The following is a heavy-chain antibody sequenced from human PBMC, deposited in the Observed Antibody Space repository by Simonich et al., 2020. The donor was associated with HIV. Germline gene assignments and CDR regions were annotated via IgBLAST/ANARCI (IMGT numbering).Heavy chain of an antibody. CDR2: INHSGNT. CDR3: ARGLAGDAFDI. V-gene: IGHV4-34*01. CDR1: HGSFSDYY. D-gene: IGHD6-19*01. Sequence: QVELQQWGAGLLKPSETLSLTCAVFHGSFSDYYWSWIRQPPGKGLEWIGEINHSGNTNYNPSLKSRVTISVDTSKNQFSLKLSSVTAADTALYYCARGLAGDAFDIWGQGTMVTVSS. J-gene: IGHJ3*02.